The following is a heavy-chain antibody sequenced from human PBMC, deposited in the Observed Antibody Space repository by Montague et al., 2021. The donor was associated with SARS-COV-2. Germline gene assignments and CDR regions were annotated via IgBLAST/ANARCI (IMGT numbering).Heavy chain of an antibody. D-gene: IGHD5-24*01. J-gene: IGHJ4*02. CDR1: GGSISSSSYY. V-gene: IGHV4-39*01. Sequence: SETLSLTCTVSGGSISSSSYYWGWVHQPPGKGLEWIGSIYYSGSTYYNPSLKSRVTISVDTSKNQFSLKLSSVTAADTAVYYCARPRQLLRSYFDYWGQGTLVTVSS. CDR3: ARPRQLLRSYFDY. CDR2: IYYSGST.